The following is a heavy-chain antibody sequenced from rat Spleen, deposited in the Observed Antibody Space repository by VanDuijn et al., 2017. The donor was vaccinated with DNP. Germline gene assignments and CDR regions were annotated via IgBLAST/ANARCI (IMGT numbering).Heavy chain of an antibody. J-gene: IGHJ2*01. Sequence: EVQLQESGPGLVKPSQSLSLTCSVTGYSITSNYWGWIRKFPGNKMEWMTYISYSGSTGYNPSLKSRVSITRDTSKNQFFLQLSSVTTEDTATYYCARTSYYDNGYFPFDYWGQGIMVTVSS. CDR3: ARTSYYDNGYFPFDY. CDR1: GYSITSNY. D-gene: IGHD1-12*02. V-gene: IGHV3-1*01. CDR2: ISYSGST.